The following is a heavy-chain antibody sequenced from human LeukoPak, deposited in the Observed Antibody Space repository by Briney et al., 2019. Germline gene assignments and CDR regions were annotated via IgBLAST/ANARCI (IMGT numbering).Heavy chain of an antibody. V-gene: IGHV3-23*01. CDR2: ISGSGGST. J-gene: IGHJ6*03. CDR1: GFTFSSYA. CDR3: AGRLKPPNHYYYMDV. Sequence: PGGSLRLSCAASGFTFSSYAMSWVRQALGKGLEWVSAISGSGGSTYYADSVKGRLTISRDNSKNTLYLQMNSLRAEDTAVYYCAGRLKPPNHYYYMDVWGKGTTVTVSS. D-gene: IGHD3-16*01.